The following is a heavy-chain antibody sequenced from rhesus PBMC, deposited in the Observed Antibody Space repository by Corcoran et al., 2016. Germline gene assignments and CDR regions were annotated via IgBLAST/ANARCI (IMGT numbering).Heavy chain of an antibody. D-gene: IGHD3-28*01. CDR1: GGSISSGYD. CDR3: ATLLGSGYYTGIYYFDY. Sequence: QVQLQESGPGVVKPSETLSLTCAVSGGSISSGYDWSWIRQPPGKGLEWIGEINGNSGSTNYNPSLTSRVTISKDASKIQFSLKLSSVTAADTAGYYCATLLGSGYYTGIYYFDYWGQGVLVTVSS. CDR2: INGNSGST. V-gene: IGHV4-76*01. J-gene: IGHJ4*01.